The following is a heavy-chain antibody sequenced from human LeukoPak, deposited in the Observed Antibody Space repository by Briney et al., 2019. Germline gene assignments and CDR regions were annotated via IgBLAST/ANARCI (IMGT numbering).Heavy chain of an antibody. CDR2: IYYSGST. CDR3: ARVISHGYYVDV. D-gene: IGHD4-17*01. CDR1: GGSISSYY. Sequence: PSETLSLTCTVSGGSISSYYWSWIRQPPGKGLEWIGYIYYSGSTNYNPSLKSRVTISVDTSKNQFSLKLSSVTAADTAVYYCARVISHGYYVDVWGKGTTVTVSS. J-gene: IGHJ6*03. V-gene: IGHV4-59*01.